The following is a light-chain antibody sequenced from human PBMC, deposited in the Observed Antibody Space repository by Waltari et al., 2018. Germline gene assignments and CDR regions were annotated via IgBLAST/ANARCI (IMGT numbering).Light chain of an antibody. CDR3: YSTDSSSFPL. V-gene: IGLV3-10*01. CDR1: ALPTKY. CDR2: EDN. Sequence: SHELTQPPSVSVSPGQTARITCSGDALPTKYIYWYQQKSGQAPVMLIYEDNKRPSGIPERFSGSSSGTLATLTVSGAVVEDEGDYYCYSTDSSSFPLFGVGTRLTVL. J-gene: IGLJ3*02.